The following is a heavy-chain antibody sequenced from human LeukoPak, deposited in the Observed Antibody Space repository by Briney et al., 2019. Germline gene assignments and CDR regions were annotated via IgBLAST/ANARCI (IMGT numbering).Heavy chain of an antibody. D-gene: IGHD2-15*01. Sequence: PSETLSLTCTVSGGPISNYYWNWIRQPAGKGLEWIGRIYSSGSTDYNPSLKSRVTMSVDTSKNQFSLNLSSVTAADSAVYYCARSRGRLLLIDYWGQGALVTVSS. J-gene: IGHJ4*02. CDR1: GGPISNYY. CDR3: ARSRGRLLLIDY. V-gene: IGHV4-4*07. CDR2: IYSSGST.